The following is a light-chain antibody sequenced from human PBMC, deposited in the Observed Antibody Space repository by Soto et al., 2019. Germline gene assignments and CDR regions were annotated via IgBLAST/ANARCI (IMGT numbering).Light chain of an antibody. J-gene: IGLJ3*02. V-gene: IGLV1-47*01. CDR3: AAWDDSLSGRV. CDR1: SSNIGSNY. Sequence: QSVLTQPPSASGTPGQRVTISCSGSSSNIGSNYVYWYQQLPGTAPKLLIYRNNQRPSGVPDRFSGSKSGTSASLAIGGLRSEDETDYYCAAWDDSLSGRVFGGGTKETVL. CDR2: RNN.